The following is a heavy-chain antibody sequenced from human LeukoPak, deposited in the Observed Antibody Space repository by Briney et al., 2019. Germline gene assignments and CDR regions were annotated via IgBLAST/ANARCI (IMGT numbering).Heavy chain of an antibody. CDR3: AKGGDYGDPTGHDAFDI. V-gene: IGHV3-9*01. CDR1: GFTFDDYA. CDR2: ISWNSGSI. D-gene: IGHD4-17*01. Sequence: SLRLSCAASGFTFDDYAMHWVRQAPGKGLEWVSGISWNSGSIGYADSVKGRFTISRDNAKNSLYLQMNSLRAEDTALYYCAKGGDYGDPTGHDAFDIWGQGTMVTVSS. J-gene: IGHJ3*02.